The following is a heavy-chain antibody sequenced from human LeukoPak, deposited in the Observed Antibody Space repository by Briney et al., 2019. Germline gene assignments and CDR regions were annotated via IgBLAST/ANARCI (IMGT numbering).Heavy chain of an antibody. V-gene: IGHV4-31*03. CDR1: GGSITSGGYY. CDR2: IYYSVST. D-gene: IGHD5-18*01. CDR3: ARGISYGFVY. J-gene: IGHJ4*02. Sequence: SETLSLTCTVSGGSITSGGYYWSWIRQHPGKGLEWIGYIYYSVSTYYNPSLKSRVTISIDTSKKQFSLDLNSVTAADTAVYYCARGISYGFVYWGQGTLVTVSS.